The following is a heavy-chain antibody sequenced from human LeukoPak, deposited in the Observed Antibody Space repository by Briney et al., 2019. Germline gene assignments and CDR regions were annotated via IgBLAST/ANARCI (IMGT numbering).Heavy chain of an antibody. CDR1: GFTVSSNY. Sequence: GGSLRLSCAASGFTVSSNYMSWVRQAPGKGLEWVSAISGSGGSTYYADSVKGRFTISRDNSKNTLYLQMNSLRAEDTAVYYCAKDSGSYSDAFDIWGQGTMVTVSS. CDR3: AKDSGSYSDAFDI. CDR2: ISGSGGST. J-gene: IGHJ3*02. V-gene: IGHV3-23*01. D-gene: IGHD1-26*01.